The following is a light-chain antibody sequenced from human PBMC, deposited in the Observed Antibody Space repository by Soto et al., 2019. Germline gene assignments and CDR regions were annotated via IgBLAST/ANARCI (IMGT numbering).Light chain of an antibody. CDR3: SSYTSSTLVI. V-gene: IGLV2-14*03. J-gene: IGLJ2*01. CDR1: SSDVGTYNL. CDR2: DVT. Sequence: QSVLTQPASVSGSPGQSITISCTGTSSDVGTYNLVSWYQQHPGKAPKLMIYDVTNRPSGVSNRFSGSKSGNTASLIISGLQAEDEAEYYCSSYTSSTLVIFGGGTKLTVL.